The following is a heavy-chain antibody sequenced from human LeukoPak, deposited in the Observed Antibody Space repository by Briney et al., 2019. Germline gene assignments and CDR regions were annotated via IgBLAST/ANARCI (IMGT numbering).Heavy chain of an antibody. V-gene: IGHV3-23*01. CDR2: IGGSDDST. D-gene: IGHD3-9*01. CDR3: AKDRPGGRYFDWQPAERAFDM. CDR1: GFTFSSYS. J-gene: IGHJ3*02. Sequence: GGSLRLSCAASGFTFSSYSMNWVRQAPGKGLEWVSVIGGSDDSTHYADSVKGRFTISRDNSKNTLYLQMNSLRADDTAVYYCAKDRPGGRYFDWQPAERAFDMWGQGTMVTVSS.